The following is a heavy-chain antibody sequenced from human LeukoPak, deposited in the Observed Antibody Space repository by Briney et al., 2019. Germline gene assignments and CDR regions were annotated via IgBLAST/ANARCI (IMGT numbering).Heavy chain of an antibody. D-gene: IGHD3-10*01. Sequence: GGSLRLSCAASGFTFSSYAMSWVRQAPGKGLEWVSAISSSGGNTYYADSVEGRFTISRDNSKNTLYLQMNSLRAEDTAVYYCANSIVRGVSVDYWGQGTLVTVSS. CDR2: ISSSGGNT. CDR3: ANSIVRGVSVDY. V-gene: IGHV3-23*01. CDR1: GFTFSSYA. J-gene: IGHJ4*02.